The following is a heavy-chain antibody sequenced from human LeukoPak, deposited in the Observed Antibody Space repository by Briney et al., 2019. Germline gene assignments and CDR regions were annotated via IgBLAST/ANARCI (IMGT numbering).Heavy chain of an antibody. J-gene: IGHJ4*02. D-gene: IGHD2-21*02. CDR1: GYTLTGLS. CDR2: FDPEDGET. CDR3: ATGAYCGGDCHMAPFDY. Sequence: VASVKVSCKVPGYTLTGLSMHWVRQAPGKGLEWMGGFDPEDGETIYAQKFQGRVTMTEDTSTDTAYMELSSLRSEDTAVYYCATGAYCGGDCHMAPFDYWGQGTLVTVSS. V-gene: IGHV1-24*01.